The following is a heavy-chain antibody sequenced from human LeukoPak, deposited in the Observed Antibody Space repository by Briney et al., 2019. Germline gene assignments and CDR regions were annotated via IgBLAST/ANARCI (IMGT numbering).Heavy chain of an antibody. CDR2: INPNSGGT. D-gene: IGHD3-3*01. CDR1: GYTFTGYY. CDR3: ARVLNDFWSGYPTKFDY. V-gene: IGHV1-2*06. J-gene: IGHJ4*02. Sequence: GASVKVSCKASGYTFTGYYMHWVRQAPGQGLEWMGRINPNSGGTNYAQKFQGRVTMTRDTSISTAYMELSRLRSDDTAVHYCARVLNDFWSGYPTKFDYWGQGTLVTVSS.